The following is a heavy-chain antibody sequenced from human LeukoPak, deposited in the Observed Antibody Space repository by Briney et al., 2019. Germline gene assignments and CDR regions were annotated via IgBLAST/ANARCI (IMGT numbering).Heavy chain of an antibody. D-gene: IGHD3-16*01. CDR1: GFTFSSYA. J-gene: IGHJ6*02. Sequence: PGASLRLSCAASGFTFSSYAMSWVRQAPGKGLEWVSAISGSGGSTYYADSVKGRFTISRDNSKNTLYLQMNSLRAEDTAVYYCAKGGISRSSQAKHYYYYGMDVWGQGTTVTVSS. V-gene: IGHV3-23*01. CDR3: AKGGISRSSQAKHYYYYGMDV. CDR2: ISGSGGST.